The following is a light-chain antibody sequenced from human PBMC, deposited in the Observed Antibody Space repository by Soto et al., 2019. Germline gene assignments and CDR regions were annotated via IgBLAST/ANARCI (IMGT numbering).Light chain of an antibody. J-gene: IGKJ1*01. CDR2: DAS. CDR3: QQYNSYSPGGWT. V-gene: IGKV1-5*01. CDR1: QSISKW. Sequence: IQITQAPSTLSASVGGRVTITCRGIQSISKWLAWYQQKPGKAPNLLIYDASSLESGVPSRFSGSGSGTEFTLTISSLQPDDFATYYCQQYNSYSPGGWTFGQGTKVDIK.